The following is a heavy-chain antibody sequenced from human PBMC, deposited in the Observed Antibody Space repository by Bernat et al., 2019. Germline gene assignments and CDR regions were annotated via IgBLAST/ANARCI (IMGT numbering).Heavy chain of an antibody. Sequence: EVQLVETGGGLIQPGGSLRLSCAASGFTVSSNYMSWVRQAPGKGLEWGSVIYSGGNTYYADSVKGRFTISRDNSKNTLSLQMNSLRGEDTAVYYCARGYGDYVNYYYMDVWDKGTTVTVSS. CDR3: ARGYGDYVNYYYMDV. CDR1: GFTVSSNY. V-gene: IGHV3-53*02. D-gene: IGHD4-17*01. J-gene: IGHJ6*03. CDR2: IYSGGNT.